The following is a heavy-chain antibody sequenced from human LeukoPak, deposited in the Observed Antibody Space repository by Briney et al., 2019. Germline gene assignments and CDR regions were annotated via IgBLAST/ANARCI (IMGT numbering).Heavy chain of an antibody. V-gene: IGHV3-30-3*01. J-gene: IGHJ4*02. Sequence: GGSLRLSCAASGFTFSDYAIHWVRQAPGKGLEWVAGISYDGNYKDYADSVKGRFTISRDNSKNTLYMEVNSLRVEDTAIYFCARARPPNREFDYWGRGTLVTVSS. CDR2: ISYDGNYK. CDR3: ARARPPNREFDY. CDR1: GFTFSDYA. D-gene: IGHD1-14*01.